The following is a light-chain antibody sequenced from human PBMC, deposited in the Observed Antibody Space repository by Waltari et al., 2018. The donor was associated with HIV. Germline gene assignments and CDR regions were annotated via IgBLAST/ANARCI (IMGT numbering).Light chain of an antibody. Sequence: SVLTPPPSVSAAPGQKVTIPCSGINSNIGNDYVPWYQLLPGAAPKLHIYDNNKRPSGIPDRFSGSKSGTSATLDITGLQTGDEADYYCGTWDASRSAGVFGGGTKLTVL. V-gene: IGLV1-51*01. J-gene: IGLJ3*02. CDR2: DNN. CDR3: GTWDASRSAGV. CDR1: NSNIGNDY.